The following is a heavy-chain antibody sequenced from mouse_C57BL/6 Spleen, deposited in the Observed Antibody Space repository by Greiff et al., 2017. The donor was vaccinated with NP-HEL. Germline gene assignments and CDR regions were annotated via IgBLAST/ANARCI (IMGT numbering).Heavy chain of an antibody. CDR2: ISSGSSTI. J-gene: IGHJ2*01. V-gene: IGHV5-17*01. Sequence: EVKLVESGGGLVKPGGSLKLSCAASGFTFSDYGMHWVRQAPETGLEWVAYISSGSSTIYYADTVKGRFTISRDNAKNTLFLQMTSLRSEDTAMYYCARGKPHFDDWGQGTTLTVSS. CDR3: ARGKPHFDD. CDR1: GFTFSDYG.